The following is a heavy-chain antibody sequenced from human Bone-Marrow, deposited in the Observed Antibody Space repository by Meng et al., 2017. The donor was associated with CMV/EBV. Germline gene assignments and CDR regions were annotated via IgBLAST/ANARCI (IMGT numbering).Heavy chain of an antibody. D-gene: IGHD4-17*01. Sequence: GGSLRLSCAASGFTFDDYTMHWVRQAPGKGLEWVSLISWDGGSTYYADSVKGRFTISRDNSKNSLYLQMNSLRTEDTALYYCAKDAAGDYGDYGVVDYWGQGTLVTGSS. V-gene: IGHV3-43*01. CDR3: AKDAAGDYGDYGVVDY. CDR2: ISWDGGST. J-gene: IGHJ4*02. CDR1: GFTFDDYT.